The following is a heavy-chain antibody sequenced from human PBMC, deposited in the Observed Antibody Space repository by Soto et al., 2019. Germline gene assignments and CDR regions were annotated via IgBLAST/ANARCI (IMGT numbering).Heavy chain of an antibody. V-gene: IGHV1-69*01. CDR1: GGIFSTYA. CDR3: ARDRDDYGSGNYYNRIDF. CDR2: IIPIFGTP. J-gene: IGHJ4*02. D-gene: IGHD3-10*01. Sequence: QVQLVQSGAEVKKPGSSVKVSCKASGGIFSTYAISWLRQAPGQGLEWMGGIIPIFGTPNYAQRFQGRVTITADEATSTAYIGLSRLKSEDKAVYYCARDRDDYGSGNYYNRIDFWGQGTLVTVSS.